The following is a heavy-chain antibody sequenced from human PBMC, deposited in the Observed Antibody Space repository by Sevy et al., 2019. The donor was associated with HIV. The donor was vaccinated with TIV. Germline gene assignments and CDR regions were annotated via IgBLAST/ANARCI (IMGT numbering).Heavy chain of an antibody. J-gene: IGHJ6*02. CDR1: GFTFSSYA. CDR2: TNGRGSST. D-gene: IGHD3-3*01. Sequence: GGSLRLSCTASGFTFSSYAMTWVRQAPGKGLEWVSVTNGRGSSTYYADSVKGRFTISRDNSKNTLYLQMDSLRGEDTAVYYCVKGDYDFLGFERNSYLGLHVWGQGTTVTVSS. V-gene: IGHV3-23*01. CDR3: VKGDYDFLGFERNSYLGLHV.